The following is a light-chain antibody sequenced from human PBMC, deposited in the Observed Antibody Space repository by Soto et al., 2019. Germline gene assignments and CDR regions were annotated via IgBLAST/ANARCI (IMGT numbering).Light chain of an antibody. J-gene: IGKJ1*01. CDR2: AAS. V-gene: IGKV1-39*01. CDR3: QQSYSTTPT. CDR1: QSISSY. Sequence: DIQMTQSPSSLSASVGDRVTITCRASQSISSYLNWYQQKQGKAPKLLIYAASSLQSGVPSRFSGSGYGTDFTLTISSQQPEDLATYYCQQSYSTTPTFGQGTKVASK.